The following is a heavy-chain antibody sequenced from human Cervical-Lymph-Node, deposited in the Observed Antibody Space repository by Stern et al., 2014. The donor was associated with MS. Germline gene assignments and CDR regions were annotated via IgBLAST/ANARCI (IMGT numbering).Heavy chain of an antibody. CDR2: IYSRGTT. CDR3: AREGGGVVVSGYYYYGMDV. V-gene: IGHV4-31*03. D-gene: IGHD3-16*02. CDR1: GGSISSGGHY. Sequence: QLQLQESGPGLVKPSQTLSLTCTVSGGSISSGGHYWRWVRPHPGKGLEWVGYIYSRGTTYVNPSLKSRLDIALDTSANQFSLKLRSVTAADTAVYYCAREGGGVVVSGYYYYGMDVWGQGTTVTVSS. J-gene: IGHJ6*02.